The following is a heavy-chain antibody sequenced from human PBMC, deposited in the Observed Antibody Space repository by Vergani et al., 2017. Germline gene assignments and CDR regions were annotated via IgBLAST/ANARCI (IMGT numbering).Heavy chain of an antibody. CDR3: ARGASGDYVSSFDY. D-gene: IGHD4-17*01. J-gene: IGHJ4*02. CDR2: ISYDGSNK. V-gene: IGHV3-30-3*01. CDR1: GFTFSSYA. Sequence: QVQLVESGGGVVQPGRSLRLSCAASGFTFSSYAMHWVRQAPDKGLEWVAVISYDGSNKYYADSVKGRFTISRDNSKNTLYLQMNSLRAEDTAVYYCARGASGDYVSSFDYWGQGTLVTVSS.